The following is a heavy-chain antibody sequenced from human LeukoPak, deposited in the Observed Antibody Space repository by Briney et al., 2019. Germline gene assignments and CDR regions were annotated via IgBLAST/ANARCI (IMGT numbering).Heavy chain of an antibody. Sequence: PGGSLRLSCAASGFTFSSYAMSWVRQAPGKGLEWVLAISGSGGSTYYADSVKGRFTISRDNSKNTLYLQMNSLRAEDTAVYYCAKGPTKSAAGDPLDPWGQGTLVTVSS. CDR1: GFTFSSYA. CDR3: AKGPTKSAAGDPLDP. V-gene: IGHV3-23*01. D-gene: IGHD6-13*01. J-gene: IGHJ5*02. CDR2: ISGSGGST.